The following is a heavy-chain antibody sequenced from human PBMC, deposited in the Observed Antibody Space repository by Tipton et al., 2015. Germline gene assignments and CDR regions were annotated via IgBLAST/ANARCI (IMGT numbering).Heavy chain of an antibody. CDR3: ARAVEGSCSGGSCYVY. D-gene: IGHD2-15*01. Sequence: QVQLVQSGAEVKKPGASVKVSCKASGYTFSSYGISWVRQAPGQGLEWMGWISAYSGNTNYAEKFQGRVTMTTDTSTSTAYMELRSLRSDDTAVYYCARAVEGSCSGGSCYVYWGQGTLVTVSS. CDR2: ISAYSGNT. V-gene: IGHV1-18*01. J-gene: IGHJ4*02. CDR1: GYTFSSYG.